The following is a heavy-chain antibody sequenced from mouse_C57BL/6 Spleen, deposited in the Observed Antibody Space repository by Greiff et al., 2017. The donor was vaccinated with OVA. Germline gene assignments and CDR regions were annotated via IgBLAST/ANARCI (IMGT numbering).Heavy chain of an antibody. CDR1: GYTFTNYW. CDR2: IYPGGGYT. J-gene: IGHJ1*03. D-gene: IGHD2-13*01. V-gene: IGHV1-63*01. CDR3: ASGDYGGYVDV. Sequence: VMLVESGAELVRPGTSVKMSCKASGYTFTNYWIGWAKQRPGHGLEWIGDIYPGGGYTNYNEKFKGKATLTADKSSSTAYMQFSSLTSEDSAIYYCASGDYGGYVDVWGTGTTVTVSS.